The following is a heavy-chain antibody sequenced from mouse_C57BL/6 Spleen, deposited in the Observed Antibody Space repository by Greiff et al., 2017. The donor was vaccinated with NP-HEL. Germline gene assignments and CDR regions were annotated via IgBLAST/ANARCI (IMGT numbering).Heavy chain of an antibody. CDR2: ISSGGDYI. D-gene: IGHD1-1*01. J-gene: IGHJ2*01. Sequence: EVKLVESGEGLVKPGGSLKLSCAASGFTFSSYAMSWVRQTPEKRLEWVAYISSGGDYIYYADTVKGRFTISRDNARNTLYLQMSSLKSEDTAMYYCTRGDYYGRAYYFNYWGQGTTLTVSS. V-gene: IGHV5-9-1*02. CDR3: TRGDYYGRAYYFNY. CDR1: GFTFSSYA.